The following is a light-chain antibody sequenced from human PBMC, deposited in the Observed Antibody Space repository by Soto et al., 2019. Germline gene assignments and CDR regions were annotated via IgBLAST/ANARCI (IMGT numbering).Light chain of an antibody. Sequence: EIVLAQAPVTLSLPPGAIATHSWRASQSVSSSYLAWYQQKPGQAPRLLIYGASSRATGIPDRFSGSGSGTDFTLTISRLEPEDFAVYYCQQHGSSPPITFGQGTQLEIK. CDR3: QQHGSSPPIT. V-gene: IGKV3-20*01. CDR2: GAS. CDR1: QSVSSSY. J-gene: IGKJ5*01.